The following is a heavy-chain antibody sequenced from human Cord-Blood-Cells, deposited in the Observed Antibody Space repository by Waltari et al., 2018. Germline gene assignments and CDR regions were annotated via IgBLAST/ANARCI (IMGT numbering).Heavy chain of an antibody. CDR1: GYSISSGYY. Sequence: QVQLQESGPGLVKPSETLSLTCTVSGYSISSGYYWGWIRQPPGKGLEWIGSIYHRGSTYANPSHKSRVTISVDTSKNQFSLKLSSVTAADTAVYYCAFGGYSNYVFDYWGQGTLVTVSS. V-gene: IGHV4-38-2*02. CDR2: IYHRGST. CDR3: AFGGYSNYVFDY. J-gene: IGHJ4*02. D-gene: IGHD4-4*01.